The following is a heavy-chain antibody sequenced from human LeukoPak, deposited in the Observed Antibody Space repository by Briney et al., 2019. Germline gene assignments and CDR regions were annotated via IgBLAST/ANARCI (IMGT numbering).Heavy chain of an antibody. V-gene: IGHV4-34*01. CDR2: INHSGST. CDR1: GGSFSGYY. CDR3: ARGRFLEWLLD. D-gene: IGHD3-3*01. Sequence: PSETLSLTCAVYGGSFSGYYWSWIRQPPGKGLEWIGEINHSGSTNYNPSLKSRVTISVDTSKNQFSLELSSVTAADTAVYYCARGRFLEWLLDWGQGTLVTVSS. J-gene: IGHJ4*02.